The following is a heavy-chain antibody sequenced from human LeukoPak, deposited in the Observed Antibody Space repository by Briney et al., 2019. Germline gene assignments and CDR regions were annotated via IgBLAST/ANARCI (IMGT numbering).Heavy chain of an antibody. CDR2: IYTSGST. CDR3: ARDLYYYGSGDYYYYMDV. D-gene: IGHD3-10*01. V-gene: IGHV4-4*07. J-gene: IGHJ6*03. Sequence: PSETLSLTCTVSGGSISSYYWSWIRQPAGKGLEWIGRIYTSGSTNYNPSLKSRVTMSVDTSKNQFSLKPSSVTAADTAVYYCARDLYYYGSGDYYYYMDVWGKGTTVTVSS. CDR1: GGSISSYY.